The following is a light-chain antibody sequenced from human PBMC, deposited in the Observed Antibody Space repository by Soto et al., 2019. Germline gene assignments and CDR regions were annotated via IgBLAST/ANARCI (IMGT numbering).Light chain of an antibody. V-gene: IGLV2-14*01. CDR1: SSDVGGYNY. Sequence: QSALTQPASVSESPGQSITISCTGTSSDVGGYNYVSWYQHHPGKAPKLMIYQVSNRPSGVSNRFSGSKSGNTASLTISGLHAEDEADYYCSSYTSSTTLPYVFGTGTKVTVL. CDR3: SSYTSSTTLPYV. CDR2: QVS. J-gene: IGLJ1*01.